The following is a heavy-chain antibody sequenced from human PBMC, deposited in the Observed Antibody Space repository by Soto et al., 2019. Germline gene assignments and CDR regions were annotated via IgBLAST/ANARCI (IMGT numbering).Heavy chain of an antibody. CDR1: GFTFSRYW. V-gene: IGHV3-7*01. D-gene: IGHD2-21*02. Sequence: GGSLRLSCAASGFTFSRYWMSWVRQAPGKGLEWVANIKEDGSEKKNVDSVKGRFTISRDNAKNSLYLQMNSLRDEDTAVYYCARGLLFKRSAFDIWGQGTMVTVSS. CDR3: ARGLLFKRSAFDI. CDR2: IKEDGSEK. J-gene: IGHJ3*02.